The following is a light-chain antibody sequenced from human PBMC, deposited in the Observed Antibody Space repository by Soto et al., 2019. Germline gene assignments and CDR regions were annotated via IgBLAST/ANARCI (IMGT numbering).Light chain of an antibody. Sequence: QPVLTQSPSASASLGASVKLTCTLSSGHSSYAIAWHQQQPEKGPRYLMKLNSDGSHSKGDGIPDRFSGSSSGAERHLTISSLQSEDEADYSCQTWGTGIWVFGGGTQLTVL. V-gene: IGLV4-69*01. J-gene: IGLJ3*02. CDR2: LNSDGSH. CDR3: QTWGTGIWV. CDR1: SGHSSYA.